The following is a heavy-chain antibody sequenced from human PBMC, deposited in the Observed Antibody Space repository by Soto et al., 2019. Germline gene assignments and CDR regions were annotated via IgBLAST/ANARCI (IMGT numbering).Heavy chain of an antibody. D-gene: IGHD6-13*01. V-gene: IGHV4-59*08. Sequence: SETLSLTCTVSGGSISSYYWSWIRQSPGKGLEWIGYIYYSGSTKYNPSLKSRVTISVDTSKNQFSLKLSSVTAADTAVYYCARQGIAAAGSPRYYYGMDVWGQGTTVTVSS. CDR3: ARQGIAAAGSPRYYYGMDV. CDR2: IYYSGST. J-gene: IGHJ6*02. CDR1: GGSISSYY.